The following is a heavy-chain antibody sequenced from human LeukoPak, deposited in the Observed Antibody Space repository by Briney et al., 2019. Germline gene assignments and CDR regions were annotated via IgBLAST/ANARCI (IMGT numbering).Heavy chain of an antibody. CDR1: GGSFSGYY. J-gene: IGHJ4*02. CDR2: INHSGST. V-gene: IGHV4-34*01. CDR3: ARGRDIVVVPAAMSFDY. Sequence: SETLSLSCAVYGGSFSGYYWSWIRQPPGKGLEWIGEINHSGSTNYNPSLKSRVTISVDTSKNQFSLKLSSVTAADTAVYYCARGRDIVVVPAAMSFDYWGQGTLVTISS. D-gene: IGHD2-2*01.